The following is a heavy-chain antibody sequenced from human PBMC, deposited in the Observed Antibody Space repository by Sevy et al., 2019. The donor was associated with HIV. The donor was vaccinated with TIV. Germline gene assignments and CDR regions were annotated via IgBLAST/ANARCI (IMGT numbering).Heavy chain of an antibody. CDR2: IYAGGCT. V-gene: IGHV3-53*01. Sequence: GGSLRLSCAASGFTVSSNYMSWVRQAPGKGLEWVSVIYAGGCTYYADSVKGRFNISRENSKNTLYLQMNSLRAEDTAVYYCATHASDYDSTGYLERDAFDIWGQGTMVTVSS. CDR3: ATHASDYDSTGYLERDAFDI. J-gene: IGHJ3*02. CDR1: GFTVSSNY. D-gene: IGHD3-22*01.